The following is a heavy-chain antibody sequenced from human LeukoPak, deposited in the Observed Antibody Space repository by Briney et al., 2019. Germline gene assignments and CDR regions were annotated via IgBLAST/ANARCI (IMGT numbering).Heavy chain of an antibody. CDR2: ICAYNGNT. CDR3: ARDYRHGRQDY. J-gene: IGHJ4*02. V-gene: IGHV1-18*01. Sequence: ASVRLSCKASGYRFTSYGISWVRQAPGQGLEWMGWICAYNGNTNYAEKLQGRVTMTTDTSTSTAYMELRSLRSDDTAVYYCARDYRHGRQDYWGQGTLVTVSS. D-gene: IGHD1-26*01. CDR1: GYRFTSYG.